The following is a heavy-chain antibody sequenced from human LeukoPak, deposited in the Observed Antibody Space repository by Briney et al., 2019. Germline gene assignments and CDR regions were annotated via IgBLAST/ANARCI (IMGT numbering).Heavy chain of an antibody. CDR2: IYPRDGST. Sequence: GASVKVSCKASGYTFTSNYIHWVRQAPAQGLEWMGMIYPRDGSTSYAQKFQGRVTVTRDTSTSTVHMELSGLRSEDTAVYYCARETSGYSYGYSFDYWGQGTLVTVSS. D-gene: IGHD5-18*01. J-gene: IGHJ4*02. V-gene: IGHV1-46*01. CDR1: GYTFTSNY. CDR3: ARETSGYSYGYSFDY.